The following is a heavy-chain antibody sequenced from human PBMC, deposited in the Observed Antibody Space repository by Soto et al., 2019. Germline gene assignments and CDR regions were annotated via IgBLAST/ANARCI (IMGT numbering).Heavy chain of an antibody. D-gene: IGHD1-20*01. J-gene: IGHJ4*02. V-gene: IGHV3-33*01. Sequence: QVQLVESGGGVVQPGRSLRLSFSASGFTFSIYGMHWVRQSPGNGLEWVELLWFDVSNKYYAESVKGRFTISRDNSKNTLYLQMNSLRAEDTAVYYCARVGITGTTFRGFDYWGQGTLVTVSS. CDR2: LWFDVSNK. CDR3: ARVGITGTTFRGFDY. CDR1: GFTFSIYG.